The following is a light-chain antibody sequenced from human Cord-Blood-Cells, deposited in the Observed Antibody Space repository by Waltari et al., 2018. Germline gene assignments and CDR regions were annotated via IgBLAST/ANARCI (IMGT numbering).Light chain of an antibody. CDR2: GKN. CDR3: TSRDSSGNHVV. Sequence: SSELTQDPAVSVALGQTVRITCQGASLRSYYASWYQQKPGQAPVLVIYGKNNRPSGIPDRFSGSSSGNTASLTITVAQAEDEADYYCTSRDSSGNHVVFGGGTKLSVL. CDR1: SLRSYY. V-gene: IGLV3-19*01. J-gene: IGLJ2*01.